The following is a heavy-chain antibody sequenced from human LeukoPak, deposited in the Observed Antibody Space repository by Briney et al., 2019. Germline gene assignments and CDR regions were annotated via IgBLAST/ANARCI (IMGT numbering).Heavy chain of an antibody. CDR1: GGTFSSYA. D-gene: IGHD2-21*02. CDR2: IIPILGIA. CDR3: ARDVRYCGGGWYSPPDASPNPFDY. J-gene: IGHJ4*02. Sequence: SVKVSCKASGGTFSSYAISWVRQAPGQGLEWMGRIIPILGIANYAQKFHRRVTITAEKSTRTAYIVLSRPSAEDTAVYYCARDVRYCGGGWYSPPDASPNPFDYWGQGTLVTVSS. V-gene: IGHV1-69*04.